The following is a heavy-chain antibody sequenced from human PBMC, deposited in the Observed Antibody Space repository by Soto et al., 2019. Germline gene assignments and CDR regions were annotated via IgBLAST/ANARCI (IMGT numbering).Heavy chain of an antibody. Sequence: GGSLRLSCAASGFTFSSYSMNWVRQAPGKGLEWVSSISSSSSYIYYADSVKGRFNISRDNDKNSLYLQMNSLRAEDTAVDYCERTIAAAGTGPPDAFDIWGQGTMVTVSS. V-gene: IGHV3-21*01. CDR3: ERTIAAAGTGPPDAFDI. CDR1: GFTFSSYS. D-gene: IGHD6-13*01. J-gene: IGHJ3*02. CDR2: ISSSSSYI.